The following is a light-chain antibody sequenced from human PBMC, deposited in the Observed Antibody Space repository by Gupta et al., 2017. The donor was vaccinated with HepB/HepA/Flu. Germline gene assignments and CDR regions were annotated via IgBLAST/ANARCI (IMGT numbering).Light chain of an antibody. V-gene: IGLV1-44*01. J-gene: IGLJ2*01. Sequence: QPPSASGTPGQRLLISCSGSSSNIGSNNVNWYQQLPGTAPKLLIYGNDQRPSGVPDRFSGSKSGTSASLAISGLQSEDEAEYHCAAWDNGLNVGVVFGGGTRVTVL. CDR2: GND. CDR3: AAWDNGLNVGVV. CDR1: SSNIGSNN.